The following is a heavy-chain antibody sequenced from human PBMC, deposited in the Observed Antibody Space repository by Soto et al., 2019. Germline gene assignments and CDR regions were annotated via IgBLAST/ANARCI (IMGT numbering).Heavy chain of an antibody. CDR3: ARGPALRLFCSGGCCYEYYFDY. Sequence: ASVKVSCKASGYTFTGYYMHWVRQAPGQGLEWMGWINPNSGGTNYAQKFQGRVTMTKDTSISTAYMELRSLRSDDTAVYYCARGPALRLFCSGGCCYEYYFDYWGQGTLVTVSS. CDR2: INPNSGGT. CDR1: GYTFTGYY. D-gene: IGHD2-15*01. V-gene: IGHV1-2*02. J-gene: IGHJ4*02.